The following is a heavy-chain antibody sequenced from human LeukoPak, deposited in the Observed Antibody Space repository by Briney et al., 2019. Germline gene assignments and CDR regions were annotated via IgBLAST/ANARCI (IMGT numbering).Heavy chain of an antibody. Sequence: PGGSLRLSCTASGFTFGDYAMHWVRQAPGKGLEWVAVISDDGNSKYYADSVKGRFAISRDNSKNTLYLQINSLRPEDAALYFCATVDDLDAIGIWGQGTLVTVSS. J-gene: IGHJ3*02. CDR1: GFTFGDYA. D-gene: IGHD2-2*03. CDR2: ISDDGNSK. CDR3: ATVDDLDAIGI. V-gene: IGHV3-30*09.